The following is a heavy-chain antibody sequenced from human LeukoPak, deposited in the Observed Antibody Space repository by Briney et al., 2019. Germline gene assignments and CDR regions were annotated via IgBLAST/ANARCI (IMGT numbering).Heavy chain of an antibody. V-gene: IGHV4-30-4*08. Sequence: SQTLSLTCTVSGGSISSGDYYWSWIRQPPGKGLEWIGYIYYSGSTYYNPSLKSRVTISVDTSKNQFSLKLSSVTAADTAVYYCAVLQDIVVGPAANSKGYYYYYMDVWGKGTTVNGSS. CDR3: AVLQDIVVGPAANSKGYYYYYMDV. J-gene: IGHJ6*03. CDR2: IYYSGST. CDR1: GGSISSGDYY. D-gene: IGHD2-2*01.